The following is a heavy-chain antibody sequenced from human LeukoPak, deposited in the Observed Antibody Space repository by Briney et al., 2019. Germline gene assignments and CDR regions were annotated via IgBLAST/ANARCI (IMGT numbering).Heavy chain of an antibody. CDR1: GFTFSRYW. CDR2: ISPDGSTT. J-gene: IGHJ4*02. Sequence: GGSLRLSCAASGFTFSRYWMHWVRQAPGKGLMWVSRISPDGSTTLYADSVKGRFTISRDNSKHTLHLQMNSLRAEDTAVYYCAKANYGSGTHIFDYWGQGTLVTVSS. CDR3: AKANYGSGTHIFDY. V-gene: IGHV3-74*03. D-gene: IGHD3-10*01.